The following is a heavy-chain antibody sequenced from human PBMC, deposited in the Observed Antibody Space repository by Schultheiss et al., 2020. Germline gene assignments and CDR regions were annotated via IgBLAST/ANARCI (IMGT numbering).Heavy chain of an antibody. J-gene: IGHJ4*02. V-gene: IGHV4-4*07. Sequence: SETLSLTCTVSGGSSSSHYWNWIRQPAGKGLEWIGRIYTSGSINYNPSLKSRVTMSIDTSKSQFSLKLSSVTAADTAVYYCARWRYSYGYIAYWGQGTLVTSPQ. D-gene: IGHD5-18*01. CDR1: GGSSSSHY. CDR3: ARWRYSYGYIAY. CDR2: IYTSGSI.